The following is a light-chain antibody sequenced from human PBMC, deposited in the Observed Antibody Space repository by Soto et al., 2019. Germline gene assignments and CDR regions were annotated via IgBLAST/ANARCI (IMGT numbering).Light chain of an antibody. CDR3: QHAGT. V-gene: IGKV1-5*03. CDR1: QSISSW. Sequence: DLQMTQSPSTLSASVGDRVTITCRASQSISSWLAWYQQKPGKAPKLLIYKASSLESGDPSRFSRNGSRTELTLTISSLQHGDFATCNGQHAGTCGQGTEVEIK. J-gene: IGKJ1*01. CDR2: KAS.